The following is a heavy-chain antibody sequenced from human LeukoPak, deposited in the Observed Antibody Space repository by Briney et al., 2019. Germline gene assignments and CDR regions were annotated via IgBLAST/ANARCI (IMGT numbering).Heavy chain of an antibody. J-gene: IGHJ4*02. V-gene: IGHV4-61*02. CDR3: ARGRYYDSSGYYY. CDR1: GGSISSGSYH. D-gene: IGHD3-22*01. Sequence: SQTLSLTCTVSGGSISSGSYHWGWIRQPAGKGLEWIGRIYTNGSTNYNPSLKSRVTISVDTSKNQFSLKLSSVTAADTAVYYCARGRYYDSSGYYYWGQGTLVTVSS. CDR2: IYTNGST.